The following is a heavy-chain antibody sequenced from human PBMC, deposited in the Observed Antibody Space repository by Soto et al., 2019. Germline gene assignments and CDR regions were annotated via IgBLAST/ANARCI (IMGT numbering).Heavy chain of an antibody. V-gene: IGHV3-15*07. CDR2: IKSKAGGGAI. Sequence: EVQLVESGGGLVKPGGSLRLSCAASGFTFSDAWMNWVRQAPGKGLEWVGRIKSKAGGGAIDYAAPVKGRLTISRDDSKDTLYLQINSLKNEDTAVYYCTTDGYCGGVVVAFHCWGQGTMITVSS. CDR1: GFTFSDAW. D-gene: IGHD2-15*01. CDR3: TTDGYCGGVVVAFHC. J-gene: IGHJ3*01.